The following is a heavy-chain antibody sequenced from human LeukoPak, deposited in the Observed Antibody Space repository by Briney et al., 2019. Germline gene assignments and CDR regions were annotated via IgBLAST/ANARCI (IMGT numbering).Heavy chain of an antibody. J-gene: IGHJ3*02. Sequence: SETLSLTCTVSGGSISSGSYYWSWIRQPAGKGLEWIGRIYTSGSTNYNPSLKSRVTISVDTSKNQFSLKLSSVTAADTAVYYCASEPWEMYGSGSYYNGDAFDIWGQGTMVTVSS. CDR3: ASEPWEMYGSGSYYNGDAFDI. CDR2: IYTSGST. V-gene: IGHV4-61*02. CDR1: GGSISSGSYY. D-gene: IGHD3-10*01.